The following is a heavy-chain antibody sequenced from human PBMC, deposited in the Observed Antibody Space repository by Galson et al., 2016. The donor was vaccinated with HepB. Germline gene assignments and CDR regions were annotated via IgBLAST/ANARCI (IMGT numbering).Heavy chain of an antibody. Sequence: SLRLSCAASEFTFNNCPLHWVRQAPGKGLEWVSGIRGSGGGIDYADSVKGRFTISRDNSKDTLYLQMISLRAEDTAVYYCARDRGFYSSTWDWGQGTLVTVSS. CDR3: ARDRGFYSSTWD. D-gene: IGHD2-2*01. CDR2: IRGSGGGI. J-gene: IGHJ4*02. CDR1: EFTFNNCP. V-gene: IGHV3-23*01.